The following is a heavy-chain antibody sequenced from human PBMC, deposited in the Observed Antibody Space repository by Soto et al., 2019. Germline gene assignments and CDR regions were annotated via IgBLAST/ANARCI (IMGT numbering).Heavy chain of an antibody. D-gene: IGHD4-17*01. V-gene: IGHV5-51*01. CDR3: TRHKSSDYVQGYFQY. J-gene: IGHJ1*01. Sequence: GESLKISCKGSGYSLTTYWIGWVRQMPGKGLEWMGIIYPDDSDTRYNPSLKSRVTISVDTSKTHFSLKLTSVAVADTAIYYCTRHKSSDYVQGYFQYWSQGTLVTVSS. CDR2: IYPDDSDT. CDR1: GYSLTTYW.